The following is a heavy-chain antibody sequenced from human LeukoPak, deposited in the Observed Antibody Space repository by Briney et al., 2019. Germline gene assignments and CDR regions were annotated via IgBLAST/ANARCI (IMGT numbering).Heavy chain of an antibody. J-gene: IGHJ6*02. CDR1: GFTFSSYS. Sequence: GGSLRLSCAASGFTFSSYSMNWVRQAPGKRLEWVSSISSSSSYIYYADSVKGRFTISRDNAKNSLYLQMNSLRAEDTAVYYCARDPSAARPGYYGMDVWGQGTTVTVSS. CDR3: ARDPSAARPGYYGMDV. CDR2: ISSSSSYI. V-gene: IGHV3-21*01. D-gene: IGHD6-6*01.